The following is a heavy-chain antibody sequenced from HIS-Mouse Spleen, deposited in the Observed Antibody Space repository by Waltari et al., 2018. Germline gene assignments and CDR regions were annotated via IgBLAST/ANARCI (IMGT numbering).Heavy chain of an antibody. CDR2: IYYSGST. Sequence: QVQLQESGPGLVKPSETLSLTCTVSGGSISSYYWSWIRQPPGKGLEWIGYIYYSGSTTYNPSLKSRVTISVDTSKNQFSLKLSSVTAADTAVYYCAREIAGSSSSVYFDYWGQGTLVTVSS. D-gene: IGHD6-6*01. V-gene: IGHV4-59*01. J-gene: IGHJ4*02. CDR1: GGSISSYY. CDR3: AREIAGSSSSVYFDY.